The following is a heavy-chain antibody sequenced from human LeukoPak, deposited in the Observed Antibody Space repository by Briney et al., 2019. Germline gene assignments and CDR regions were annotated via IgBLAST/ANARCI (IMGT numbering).Heavy chain of an antibody. D-gene: IGHD6-19*01. Sequence: PGVTLSLFCAASVFIFSIYCMLWVRQAPAKGLVGVIVIRYDGCNKYYADSVKGRFPIPRHNSKHTLYLQMNSLRAEDTAVYYCARGMGYSSGWPDYFDYWGQGTLVTVSS. CDR3: ARGMGYSSGWPDYFDY. J-gene: IGHJ4*02. CDR1: VFIFSIYC. V-gene: IGHV3-33*01. CDR2: IRYDGCNK.